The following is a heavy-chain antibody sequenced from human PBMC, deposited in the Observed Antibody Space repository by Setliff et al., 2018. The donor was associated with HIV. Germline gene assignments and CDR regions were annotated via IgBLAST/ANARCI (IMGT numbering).Heavy chain of an antibody. CDR3: ATDPHSVDY. V-gene: IGHV1-69*13. D-gene: IGHD2-15*01. CDR2: IIPIFGIP. CDR1: GGTFSIYA. J-gene: IGHJ4*02. Sequence: SVKVSCKASGGTFSIYAISWVRQAPGQGLEWMGGIIPIFGIPNYAQKFQGRVTITADESTSTAYMELSSLRSEDTAVYYCATDPHSVDYWGQGTLVTVSS.